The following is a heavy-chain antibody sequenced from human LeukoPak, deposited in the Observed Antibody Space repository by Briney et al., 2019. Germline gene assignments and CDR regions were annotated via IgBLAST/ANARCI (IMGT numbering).Heavy chain of an antibody. J-gene: IGHJ4*02. Sequence: GGSLRLSCAASGFTFSNAWMSWVRQAPGKGLEWVGRIKSKTDGGTTDYAAPVKGRFTISRDDSKNTLYLQMNSLKTEDTAVYYCTILLWSGVGNYFDYWGQGTLVTVSS. CDR2: IKSKTDGGTT. V-gene: IGHV3-15*01. CDR3: TILLWSGVGNYFDY. CDR1: GFTFSNAW. D-gene: IGHD3-10*01.